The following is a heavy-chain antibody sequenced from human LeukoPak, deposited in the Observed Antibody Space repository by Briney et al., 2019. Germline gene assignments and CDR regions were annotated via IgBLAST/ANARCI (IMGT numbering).Heavy chain of an antibody. CDR1: GGTFSSYA. CDR2: IIPIFGTA. J-gene: IGHJ4*02. D-gene: IGHD6-13*01. Sequence: SVKVSCKASGGTFSSYAISWVRQAPGQGLEWMGGIIPIFGTANYAQKFQGRVTITADNSTSTAYMELSSLRSEDTAVYYCARDFRGSSWQTIDYWGQGTLVTVSS. V-gene: IGHV1-69*06. CDR3: ARDFRGSSWQTIDY.